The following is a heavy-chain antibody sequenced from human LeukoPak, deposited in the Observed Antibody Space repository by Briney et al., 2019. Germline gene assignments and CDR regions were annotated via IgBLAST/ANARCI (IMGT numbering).Heavy chain of an antibody. D-gene: IGHD3-22*01. CDR3: ARDQSGSLPYYDSRYGMDV. V-gene: IGHV3-11*01. CDR2: ISSSGSTI. J-gene: IGHJ6*02. Sequence: GGYLRLSCAASGFTFSDYYMSWIRQAPGKGLEWVSYISSSGSTIYYADSVKGRFTISRDNAKNSLYLQMNSLRAEDTAVYYCARDQSGSLPYYDSRYGMDVWGQGTTVTVSS. CDR1: GFTFSDYY.